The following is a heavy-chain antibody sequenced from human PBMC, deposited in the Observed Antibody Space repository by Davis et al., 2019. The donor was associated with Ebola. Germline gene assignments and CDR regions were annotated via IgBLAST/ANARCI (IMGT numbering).Heavy chain of an antibody. CDR2: INPNDGRT. J-gene: IGHJ3*02. D-gene: IGHD5-12*01. Sequence: AASVKVSCKASGYTFTNYYMHWVRQAPGQGLEWMGMINPNDGRTIYAQKFQGRVTVTRDTSTTTVYMDLSSLRSEDTALYYCTTPGGQDSGYDVFDICGQGTMVTVSS. V-gene: IGHV1-46*03. CDR1: GYTFTNYY. CDR3: TTPGGQDSGYDVFDI.